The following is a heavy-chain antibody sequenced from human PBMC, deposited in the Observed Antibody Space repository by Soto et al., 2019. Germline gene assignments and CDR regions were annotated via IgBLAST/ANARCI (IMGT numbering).Heavy chain of an antibody. Sequence: QVQLVQSGAEVKKPGSSVKVSCKASGGTFSSYTISWVRQAPGQGLEWMGRIIPILGIANYAQKFQGRVTITADTSTSTAYMELGSLRSEDTAVYYCARGDPTVTKNYYYYYDMDVGGKGTTVTVSS. CDR1: GGTFSSYT. V-gene: IGHV1-69*02. D-gene: IGHD4-17*01. CDR3: ARGDPTVTKNYYYYYDMDV. J-gene: IGHJ6*03. CDR2: IIPILGIA.